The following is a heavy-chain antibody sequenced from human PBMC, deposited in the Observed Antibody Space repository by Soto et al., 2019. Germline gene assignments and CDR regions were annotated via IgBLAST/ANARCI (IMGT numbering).Heavy chain of an antibody. CDR2: IYWDDDK. D-gene: IGHD3-16*01. J-gene: IGHJ5*02. CDR1: GFSLSTTGVG. CDR3: VHIPNDYQYNWFDP. V-gene: IGHV2-5*02. Sequence: SGPTLVNPTQTLTLTCTFSGFSLSTTGVGVGWIRQPPGKALECLALIYWDDDKRYSPSLKSRLTITRDTSKNQVVLTMTNMDPVDTATYYCVHIPNDYQYNWFDPWGQGTLVTVSS.